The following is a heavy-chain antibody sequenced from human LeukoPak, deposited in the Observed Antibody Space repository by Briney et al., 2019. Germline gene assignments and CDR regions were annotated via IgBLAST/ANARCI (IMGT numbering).Heavy chain of an antibody. CDR3: ARDYGRGEYYDFWSGYYGY. D-gene: IGHD3-3*01. Sequence: SETLSLTCTVSGYSISSGYYWGWIRQPPGKGLEWIGSIYHSGSTYYNPSLKSRVTISVDTSKNQFSLKLSSVTAADTAVYYCARDYGRGEYYDFWSGYYGYWGQGTLVTVSS. CDR2: IYHSGST. V-gene: IGHV4-38-2*02. J-gene: IGHJ4*02. CDR1: GYSISSGYY.